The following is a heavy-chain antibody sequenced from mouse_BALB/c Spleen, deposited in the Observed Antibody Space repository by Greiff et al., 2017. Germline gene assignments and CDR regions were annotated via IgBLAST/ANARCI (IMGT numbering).Heavy chain of an antibody. D-gene: IGHD2-12*01. V-gene: IGHV5-6-3*01. Sequence: EVHLVESGGGLVQPGGSLKLSCAASGFTFSSYGMSWVRQTPDKRLELVATINSNGGSTYYPDSVKGRFTISRDNAKNTLYLKMSSLKSEDTAMYNFARDVYDYAMDYWGQGTSVTVSS. CDR1: GFTFSSYG. CDR3: ARDVYDYAMDY. J-gene: IGHJ4*01. CDR2: INSNGGST.